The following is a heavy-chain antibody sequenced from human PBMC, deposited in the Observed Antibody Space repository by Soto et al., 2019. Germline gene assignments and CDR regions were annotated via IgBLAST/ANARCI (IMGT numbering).Heavy chain of an antibody. D-gene: IGHD2-21*02. CDR1: GGSISSYY. CDR3: ASLLSGYCGGDCPPGAFDI. CDR2: IYYSGST. Sequence: PSEILSLTCTVSGGSISSYYWSWIRQPPGKGLEWIGYIYYSGSTNYNPSLKSRVTISVDTSKNQFSLKLSSVTAADTAVYYCASLLSGYCGGDCPPGAFDIWGQGTMVTVS. V-gene: IGHV4-59*01. J-gene: IGHJ3*02.